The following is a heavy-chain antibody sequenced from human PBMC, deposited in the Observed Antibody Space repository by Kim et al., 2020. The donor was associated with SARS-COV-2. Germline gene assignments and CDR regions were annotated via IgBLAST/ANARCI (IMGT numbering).Heavy chain of an antibody. Sequence: GGSLRLSCAASGFTFSSYAMSWVRQAPGKGLEWVSAISGSGGSTYYADSVKGRFTISRDNSKNTLYLQMNSLRAEDTAVYYCAKAHSYGREGVYYYGMDVWGQGTTVTVSS. J-gene: IGHJ6*02. CDR3: AKAHSYGREGVYYYGMDV. CDR1: GFTFSSYA. V-gene: IGHV3-23*01. CDR2: ISGSGGST. D-gene: IGHD5-18*01.